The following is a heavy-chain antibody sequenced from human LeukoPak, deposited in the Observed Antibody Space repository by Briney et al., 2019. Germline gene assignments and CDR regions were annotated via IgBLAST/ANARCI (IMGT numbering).Heavy chain of an antibody. D-gene: IGHD2-15*01. CDR3: ARAPRGAPPFYYYYGMDV. CDR2: ISYDGSNK. V-gene: IGHV3-30-3*01. Sequence: GGSQRLSCAASGFTFSSYAMHWVRQAPGKGLEWVAVISYDGSNKYYADSVKGRFTISRDNSKNTLCLQMNSLRAEDTAVYYCARAPRGAPPFYYYYGMDVWGQGTTVTVSS. CDR1: GFTFSSYA. J-gene: IGHJ6*02.